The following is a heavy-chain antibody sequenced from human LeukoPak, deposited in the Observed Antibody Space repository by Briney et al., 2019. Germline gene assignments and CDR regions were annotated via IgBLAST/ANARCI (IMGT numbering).Heavy chain of an antibody. CDR1: GFTLSGFW. CDR3: ARRGKQLDAFDI. V-gene: IGHV4-39*01. CDR2: IYYSGSS. Sequence: GSLRLSCAASGFTLSGFWMSWVRQPPGKGLEWIGNIYYSGSSYNNPSLKSRVTISIDTSKNQFSLKVSSVTAADTAVYYCARRGKQLDAFDIWGQGTMVTVSS. J-gene: IGHJ3*02. D-gene: IGHD6-13*01.